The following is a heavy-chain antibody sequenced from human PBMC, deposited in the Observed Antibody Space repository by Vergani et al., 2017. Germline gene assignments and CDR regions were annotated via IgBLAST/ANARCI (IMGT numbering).Heavy chain of an antibody. CDR2: IKHGGSED. D-gene: IGHD3-3*01. V-gene: IGHV3-7*01. Sequence: EVQLVQSGGGLVQPGGSLRLSCEVSGFTFSDYSMNWVRQAPGKGLEWVANIKHGGSEDLYVDSVKGRFIISRDITKNLLFLQMNSLRAEDTAMYYCAKDRVVLRESAEYFHIWGQGTLVTVSS. CDR1: GFTFSDYS. J-gene: IGHJ1*01. CDR3: AKDRVVLRESAEYFHI.